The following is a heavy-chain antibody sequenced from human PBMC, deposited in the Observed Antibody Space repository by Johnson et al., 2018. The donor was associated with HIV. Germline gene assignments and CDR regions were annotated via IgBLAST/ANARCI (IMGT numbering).Heavy chain of an antibody. Sequence: EVQLVESGGGLVQPGGSLRLSCAVSGFTFSTYAMSWVRQAPGKGLEWVSAISGSGGSTYYADSVKGRFTISRDNSKNTLYLQMNSLKTEDTAVYYCQNGGAYSYGWGDDAFDIWGQGTMVTVSS. D-gene: IGHD5-18*01. CDR3: QNGGAYSYGWGDDAFDI. CDR2: ISGSGGST. J-gene: IGHJ3*02. CDR1: GFTFSTYA. V-gene: IGHV3-23*04.